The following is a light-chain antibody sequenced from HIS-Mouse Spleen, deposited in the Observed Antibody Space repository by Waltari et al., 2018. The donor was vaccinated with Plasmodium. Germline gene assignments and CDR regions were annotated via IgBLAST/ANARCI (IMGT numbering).Light chain of an antibody. CDR3: SSYTSSSTLNYV. V-gene: IGLV2-14*03. CDR2: DVS. J-gene: IGLJ1*01. CDR1: SSDVGGYNY. Sequence: QSALTQPASVSGSPGQSITIPCTGTSSDVGGYNYVSWYKQHPGKAPKLMIYDVSNRPSGVSNRFSGSKSGNTASLTISGLQAEDEADYYCSSYTSSSTLNYVFGTGTKVTVL.